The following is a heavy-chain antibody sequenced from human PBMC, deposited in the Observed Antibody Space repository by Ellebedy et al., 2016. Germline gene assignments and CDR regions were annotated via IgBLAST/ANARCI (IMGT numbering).Heavy chain of an antibody. CDR2: INPNSGGT. J-gene: IGHJ6*02. V-gene: IGHV1-2*02. CDR1: GYTFTGYY. CDR3: ARVWVMLAVAGTYGMDV. Sequence: ASVKVSCXASGYTFTGYYMHWVRQAPGQGLEWMGWINPNSGGTNYAQKFQGRVTMTRDTSISTAYMELSRLRSDDTAVYYCARVWVMLAVAGTYGMDVWGQGTTVTVSS. D-gene: IGHD6-19*01.